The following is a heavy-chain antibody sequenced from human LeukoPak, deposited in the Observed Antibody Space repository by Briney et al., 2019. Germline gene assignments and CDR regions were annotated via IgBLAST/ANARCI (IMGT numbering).Heavy chain of an antibody. D-gene: IGHD3-9*01. CDR2: INPNSGGT. J-gene: IGHJ4*02. V-gene: IGHV1-2*02. CDR1: GYTFTCYY. Sequence: ASVKVSCKASGYTFTCYYMHWVRLAPGQGLEGMGWINPNSGGTNYAQKFQGRVTMTRDTSISTAYMELSRLRSDDTAVYYCARGVVVRYFDWLLHFDYWGQGTLVTVSS. CDR3: ARGVVVRYFDWLLHFDY.